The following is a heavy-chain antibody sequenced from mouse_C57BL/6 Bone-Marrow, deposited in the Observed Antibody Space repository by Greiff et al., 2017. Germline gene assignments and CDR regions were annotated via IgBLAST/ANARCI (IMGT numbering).Heavy chain of an antibody. CDR1: GYTFTDYN. D-gene: IGHD2-5*01. J-gene: IGHJ4*01. CDR2: INPNNGGT. Sequence: EVQLQQSGPELVKPGASVKIPCKASGYTFTDYNMDWVKQSHGKSLEWIGDINPNNGGTIYNQKFKGKATLTVDKSSSTASMVLRSLTSEDTAVYYCARGPNYSNHRDAMDYWGQGTSVTVSS. CDR3: ARGPNYSNHRDAMDY. V-gene: IGHV1-18*01.